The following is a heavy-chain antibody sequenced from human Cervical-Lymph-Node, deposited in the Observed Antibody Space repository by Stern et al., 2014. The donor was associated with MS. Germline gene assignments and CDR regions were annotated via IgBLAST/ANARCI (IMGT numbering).Heavy chain of an antibody. J-gene: IGHJ4*02. V-gene: IGHV1-18*01. CDR2: VSGHNGST. CDR3: ARDRANYGVFDY. D-gene: IGHD4/OR15-4a*01. Sequence: VQLVESGGEAKKPGASVKVSCKTSGYTFINYGITWVRQAPGQGPEWMGWVSGHNGSTNEARKFQDRVTITRDTSTSTAYMELRSLTPDDTAVYYCARDRANYGVFDYWGQGSLVTVSA. CDR1: GYTFINYG.